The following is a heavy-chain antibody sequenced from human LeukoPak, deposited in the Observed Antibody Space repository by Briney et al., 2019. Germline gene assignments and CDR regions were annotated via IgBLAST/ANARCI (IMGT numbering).Heavy chain of an antibody. CDR3: ARDPVRIAVASYYMDV. D-gene: IGHD6-19*01. CDR1: GYTFTSYG. Sequence: ASVKVSCKASGYTFTSYGIIWVRQAPGPGLVWIASISAYNGNTNYAQKIQGRVTMTTDTSTSTASTQLRSLRSDDTALYYCARDPVRIAVASYYMDVWGKGTTVSVSS. CDR2: ISAYNGNT. V-gene: IGHV1-18*01. J-gene: IGHJ6*03.